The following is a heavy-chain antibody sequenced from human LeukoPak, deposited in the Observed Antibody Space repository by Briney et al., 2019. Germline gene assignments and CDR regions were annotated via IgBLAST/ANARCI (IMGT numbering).Heavy chain of an antibody. J-gene: IGHJ4*02. CDR3: AKDQQWGVDGY. V-gene: IGHV3-30*02. D-gene: IGHD6-19*01. CDR1: RFTFSSYG. Sequence: GGSLRLSCAASRFTFSSYGMHWVRQAPGKGLEWVAYIQYDGSNEQYADSVKGRFSISRDSSKNVLYLQMNSLRAEDTAVYYCAKDQQWGVDGYWGQGTLVTVSS. CDR2: IQYDGSNE.